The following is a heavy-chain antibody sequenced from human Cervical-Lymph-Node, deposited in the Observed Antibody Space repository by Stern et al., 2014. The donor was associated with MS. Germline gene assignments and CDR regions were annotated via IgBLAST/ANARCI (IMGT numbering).Heavy chain of an antibody. CDR1: GFTFSSYN. CDR2: IRFSSSTI. V-gene: IGHV3-48*01. J-gene: IGHJ6*02. CDR3: ARTSGMDV. Sequence: EVQLEESGGGLVQPGGSLRLSCAASGFTFSSYNMNWVRQAPGKGLEWISYIRFSSSTIYYADSVKGRFTISRDNAKNSLYLQMNSLRAEDTAVYYCARTSGMDVWGQGTTVTVSS.